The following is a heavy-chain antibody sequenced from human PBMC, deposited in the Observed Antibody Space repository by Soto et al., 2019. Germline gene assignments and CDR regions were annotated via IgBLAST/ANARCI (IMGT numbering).Heavy chain of an antibody. CDR1: GGSISSSSYY. D-gene: IGHD3-9*01. V-gene: IGHV4-39*01. J-gene: IGHJ4*02. Sequence: SETLSLTCTVSGGSISSSSYYWGWIRQPPGKGLEWIGSIYYSGSTYYNPSLKSRVTISVDTSKNQFSLKLRSVTAADTAVYYCALDILPGYYKGEDYWGQGPLVTVSS. CDR2: IYYSGST. CDR3: ALDILPGYYKGEDY.